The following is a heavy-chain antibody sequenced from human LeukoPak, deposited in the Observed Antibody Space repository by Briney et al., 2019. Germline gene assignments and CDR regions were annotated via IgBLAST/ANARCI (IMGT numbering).Heavy chain of an antibody. V-gene: IGHV3-23*01. Sequence: GGSLRLSCAASGLTFSSYAMSWFRQAPGKGLEWVSAISGSGGSTYYADSVKGRFTISRDNSKNTLYLQMNSLRAEDTAVYYCAKGEDCSSTSCYTPDYWGQGTLVTVSS. CDR1: GLTFSSYA. J-gene: IGHJ4*02. CDR3: AKGEDCSSTSCYTPDY. CDR2: ISGSGGST. D-gene: IGHD2-2*02.